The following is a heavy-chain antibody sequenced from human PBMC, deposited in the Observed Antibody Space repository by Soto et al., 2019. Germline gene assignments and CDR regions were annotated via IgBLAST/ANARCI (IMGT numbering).Heavy chain of an antibody. J-gene: IGHJ4*02. CDR1: GFTFSSYA. CDR2: ISGSRGST. Sequence: EVQLLESGGGLVQPGGSLRLSCAASGFTFSSYAMSWVRQAPGKGLEWVSAISGSRGSTYYADSVKGRFTIARDNSKNTLYLQMNSLRAEDTAVYYCAKGPKYYYGWGSYYYFDYWGQGTLDTVSS. CDR3: AKGPKYYYGWGSYYYFDY. V-gene: IGHV3-23*01. D-gene: IGHD3-10*01.